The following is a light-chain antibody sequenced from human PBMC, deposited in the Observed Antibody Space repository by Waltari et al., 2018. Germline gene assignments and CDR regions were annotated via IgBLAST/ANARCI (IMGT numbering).Light chain of an antibody. V-gene: IGLV4-69*01. CDR3: QTGGHGTWV. J-gene: IGLJ3*02. CDR1: SGHTSNV. Sequence: QLVLTQSPSASASLGASVRLTCTLSSGHTSNVIAWHQQQPEKGPRYLMKVNSDGSHTKGDEIPDRFSGSSAVAERYLTISSLQSEDEADYDCQTGGHGTWVFGGGTKLTVL. CDR2: VNSDGSH.